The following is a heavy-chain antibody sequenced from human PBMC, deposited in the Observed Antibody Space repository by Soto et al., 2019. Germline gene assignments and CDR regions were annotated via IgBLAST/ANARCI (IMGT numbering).Heavy chain of an antibody. D-gene: IGHD6-19*01. J-gene: IGHJ6*02. V-gene: IGHV1-18*01. CDR2: ISGYNGNT. CDR1: GYTFSNYR. CDR3: SRFIMVGGWFDPNYYHGMDA. Sequence: QVQLVQSGAEVKKPGASVTVSCKTSGYTFSNYRINWVRQAPGQGLEWMGWISGYNGNTNYAQTVQGRVTMTTDTATGTVYMELRSLKSDDTAIYYCSRFIMVGGWFDPNYYHGMDAWGQGTRVTVSS.